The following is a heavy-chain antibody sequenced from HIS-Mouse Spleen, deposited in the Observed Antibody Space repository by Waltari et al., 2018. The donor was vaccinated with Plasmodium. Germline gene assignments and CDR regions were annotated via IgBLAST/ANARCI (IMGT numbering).Heavy chain of an antibody. Sequence: QVQLVESGGGVVQPGRSLRLSCAASGFTFSSYGMHWVRQAPGKGLEWVAVISYDGNNKYYADPVKGRFTISRDNSKNTLYLQMNSLRAEDTAVYYCAKEVLGYYDFWSRPDYWGQGTLVTVSS. CDR2: ISYDGNNK. CDR1: GFTFSSYG. J-gene: IGHJ4*02. CDR3: AKEVLGYYDFWSRPDY. V-gene: IGHV3-30*18. D-gene: IGHD3-3*01.